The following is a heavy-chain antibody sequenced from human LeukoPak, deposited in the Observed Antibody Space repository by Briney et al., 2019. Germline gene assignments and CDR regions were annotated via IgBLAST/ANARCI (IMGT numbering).Heavy chain of an antibody. CDR1: GFTFRDYT. D-gene: IGHD6-19*01. CDR3: AKGKAAGLLDWLDP. V-gene: IGHV3-23*05. Sequence: TGGSLRLSCAASGFTFRDYTRAWVRQAPGKGLQWVASIVTSYVGTYYVDSVAGRFVVSRDNSKNILYLQMNRLRVEDTAMYFCAKGKAAGLLDWLDPWGPGTLVTVSS. CDR2: IVTSYVGT. J-gene: IGHJ5*02.